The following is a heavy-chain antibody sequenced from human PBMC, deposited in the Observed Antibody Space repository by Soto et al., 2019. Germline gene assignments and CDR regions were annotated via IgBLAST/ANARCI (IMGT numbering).Heavy chain of an antibody. CDR3: ARIIDCSGGSCYSTNWFDP. V-gene: IGHV3-33*01. D-gene: IGHD2-15*01. J-gene: IGHJ5*02. Sequence: GGSLRLSCAASGFTFSSYGMHWVRQAPGKGLEWVAVIWYDGSNKYYADSVKGRFTISRDNSKNTLYLQMNSLRAEDTAVYYCARIIDCSGGSCYSTNWFDPWGQGTLVTVSS. CDR2: IWYDGSNK. CDR1: GFTFSSYG.